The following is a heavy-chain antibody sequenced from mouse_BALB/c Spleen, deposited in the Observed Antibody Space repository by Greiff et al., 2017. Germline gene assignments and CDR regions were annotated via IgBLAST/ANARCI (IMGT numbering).Heavy chain of an antibody. V-gene: IGHV5-6-3*01. D-gene: IGHD2-4*01. CDR3: ARDALYDYDGYYAMDY. CDR2: INSNGGST. Sequence: EVKLVESGGGLVQPGGSLKLSCAASGFTFSSYGMSWVRQTPDKRLELVATINSNGGSTYYPDSVKGRFTISRDNAKNTLYLQMSSLKSEDTAMYYCARDALYDYDGYYAMDYWGQGTSVTVSS. J-gene: IGHJ4*01. CDR1: GFTFSSYG.